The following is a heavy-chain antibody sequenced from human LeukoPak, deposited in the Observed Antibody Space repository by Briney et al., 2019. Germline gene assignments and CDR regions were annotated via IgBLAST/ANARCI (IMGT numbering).Heavy chain of an antibody. D-gene: IGHD3-22*01. V-gene: IGHV4-59*01. Sequence: SELLSLTCTVSGGSISSYYWSWIRQPPGKGLEWIGYILCDWITNYNPSLKSRVTISIDTSKNQFSLKLSSVTAADTAVYYCARGAYYYDSSGYSWYFDLWGRGTLVTFS. CDR3: ARGAYYYDSSGYSWYFDL. CDR1: GGSISSYY. CDR2: ILCDWIT. J-gene: IGHJ2*01.